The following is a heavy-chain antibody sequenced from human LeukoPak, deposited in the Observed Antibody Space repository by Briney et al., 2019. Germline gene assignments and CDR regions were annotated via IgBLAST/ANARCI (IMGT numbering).Heavy chain of an antibody. CDR1: GYTFTSYD. V-gene: IGHV1-8*01. CDR3: ARVKVSSGWSYYYYYYGMDV. Sequence: ASVSVSCKSSGYTFTSYDINWVRPATGQGLEWMGWMNPNSCNTGYAQKFQGRVTMTRNTSISTAYMELSSLRSEDTAVYYCARVKVSSGWSYYYYYYGMDVWGEGNTVTVSS. D-gene: IGHD6-19*01. J-gene: IGHJ6*04. CDR2: MNPNSCNT.